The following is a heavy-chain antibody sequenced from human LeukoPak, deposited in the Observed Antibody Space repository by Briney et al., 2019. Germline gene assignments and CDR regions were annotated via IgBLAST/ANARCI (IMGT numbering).Heavy chain of an antibody. D-gene: IGHD6-13*01. Sequence: PSETLSLTCTVSGYSISSGYYWGWIRQPPGKGLEWIGSIYHSGSTYYNPSLKSRVTISVDTSKNQFSLKLSSVTAADTAVYYCARAAAGASFGYYYYMDVWGKGTTVTVSS. J-gene: IGHJ6*03. CDR2: IYHSGST. CDR3: ARAAAGASFGYYYYMDV. CDR1: GYSISSGYY. V-gene: IGHV4-38-2*02.